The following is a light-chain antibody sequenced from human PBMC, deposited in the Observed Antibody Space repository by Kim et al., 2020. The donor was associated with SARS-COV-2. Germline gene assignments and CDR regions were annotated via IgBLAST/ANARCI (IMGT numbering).Light chain of an antibody. Sequence: ASLGDRVTITCQASQGISNYLNWYQHKPGKAPKLLIYDVSNLKTGVPSRFSGSGSGTHFTFTISSLQPEDIAIYYCQQYAVLPTFGGGTKVDIK. CDR2: DVS. CDR1: QGISNY. V-gene: IGKV1-33*01. CDR3: QQYAVLPT. J-gene: IGKJ4*01.